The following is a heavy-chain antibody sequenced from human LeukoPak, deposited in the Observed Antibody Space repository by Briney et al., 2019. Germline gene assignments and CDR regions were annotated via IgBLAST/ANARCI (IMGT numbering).Heavy chain of an antibody. V-gene: IGHV1-69*06. D-gene: IGHD3-22*01. CDR3: ARRGYYDSSGYYYYYYYMDV. Sequence: GASVKVSCKASGGTFSSYAISWVRQAPGQGLEWMGGIIPIFGTANYAQKFQGRVTITADKSTSTAYMELSSLRSEDTAVYYCARRGYYDSSGYYYYYYYMDVWGKGTTVTVSS. J-gene: IGHJ6*03. CDR1: GGTFSSYA. CDR2: IIPIFGTA.